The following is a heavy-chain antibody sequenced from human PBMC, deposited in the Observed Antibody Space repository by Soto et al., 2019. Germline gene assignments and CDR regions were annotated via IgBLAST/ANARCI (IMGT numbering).Heavy chain of an antibody. CDR1: GYTFSNFA. V-gene: IGHV1-46*01. D-gene: IGHD2-15*01. CDR2: INPSGGST. J-gene: IGHJ5*02. CDR3: ARDRMVAAKYVWFDP. Sequence: GASVKVSCKASGYTFSNFAMHWVRQAPGQRLEWMGWINPSGGSTSYAQKFQGRVTMTRDTSTSTVYMELSSLRAEYTAVYYCARDRMVAAKYVWFDPWGQGTLVTVSS.